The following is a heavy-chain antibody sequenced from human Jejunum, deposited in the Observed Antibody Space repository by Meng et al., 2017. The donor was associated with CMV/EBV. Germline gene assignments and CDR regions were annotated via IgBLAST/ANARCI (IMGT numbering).Heavy chain of an antibody. J-gene: IGHJ4*02. CDR3: ARCPRDDDSGYWFFDN. Sequence: QVQLKWSGAGLLKPSESLSLTCGVYGGAFSGYYWSWIRQPPGKGLEWIGEINYRGSTNYSPSLKSRVTMSLDTSKNQFSLKLTSVTAADTAMYYCARCPRDDDSGYWFFDNWGQGTLVTVSS. CDR2: INYRGST. CDR1: GGAFSGYY. V-gene: IGHV4-34*01. D-gene: IGHD3-22*01.